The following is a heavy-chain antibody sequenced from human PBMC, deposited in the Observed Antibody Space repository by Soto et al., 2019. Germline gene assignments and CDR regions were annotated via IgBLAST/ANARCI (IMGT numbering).Heavy chain of an antibody. V-gene: IGHV3-30-3*01. CDR2: ISYDGSNK. CDR1: GFTFSSYA. D-gene: IGHD6-13*01. CDR3: ARDWGGRYSSSWRYFDY. J-gene: IGHJ4*02. Sequence: QVQLVESGGGVVQPGRSLRLSCAASGFTFSSYAMHWVRQAPGKGLEWVAVISYDGSNKYYADSVKGRFTISRDNSKNTLYLQMNSLRAEETAVYYCARDWGGRYSSSWRYFDYWGQGTLVTVSS.